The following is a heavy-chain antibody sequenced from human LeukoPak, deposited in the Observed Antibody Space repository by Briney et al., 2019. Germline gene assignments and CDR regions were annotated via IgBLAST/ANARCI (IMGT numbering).Heavy chain of an antibody. CDR1: GGSISSYY. CDR3: ARGIAAAGLGLDY. CDR2: IYYSGST. Sequence: PSETLSLTCTVSGGSISSYYWSWIRQPPGKGLEWIGYIYYSGSTNYNPSLKSRATISVDTSKNQFSLKLSSETAADTAVYYCARGIAAAGLGLDYWGQGTLVTVSS. J-gene: IGHJ4*02. D-gene: IGHD6-13*01. V-gene: IGHV4-59*08.